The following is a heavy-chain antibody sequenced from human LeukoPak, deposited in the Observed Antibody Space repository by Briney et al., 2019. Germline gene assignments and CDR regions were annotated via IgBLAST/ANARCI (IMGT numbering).Heavy chain of an antibody. V-gene: IGHV3-23*01. Sequence: GGSLRLSCAASGFTFSSYAMSWVRRAPGKGLEWVSAISGSGGSTYYADSVKGRFTISRDNSKNTLYLQMNSLRAEDTAVYYCAKDPRTTGTSLYYYYGMDVWGQGTTVTVSS. CDR1: GFTFSSYA. CDR3: AKDPRTTGTSLYYYYGMDV. J-gene: IGHJ6*02. CDR2: ISGSGGST. D-gene: IGHD1-7*01.